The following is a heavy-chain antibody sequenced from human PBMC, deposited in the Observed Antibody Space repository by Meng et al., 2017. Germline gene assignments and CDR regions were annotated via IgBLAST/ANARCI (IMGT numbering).Heavy chain of an antibody. D-gene: IGHD3-22*01. Sequence: QLEPCGAEWRKGGASVTASHYDDGYTLTSYAMNLVRQEPGQVVEGIGWIKTNTGTPRCAKGFTGRFVFSLDTSVSTAYLQISRLKAEDTAVYYCASISPRDSSGLSFDYWGQGTLVTVSS. CDR2: IKTNTGTP. V-gene: IGHV7-4-1*02. CDR1: GYTLTSYA. J-gene: IGHJ4*02. CDR3: ASISPRDSSGLSFDY.